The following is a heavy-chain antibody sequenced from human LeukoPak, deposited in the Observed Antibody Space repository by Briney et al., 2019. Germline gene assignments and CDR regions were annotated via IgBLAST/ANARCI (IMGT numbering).Heavy chain of an antibody. CDR1: GGSFSGYC. V-gene: IGHV4-34*01. CDR3: ARVSGWYSSGWYYYYGMDV. CDR2: INHSGST. Sequence: PSETLSLTCAVYGGSFSGYCCSWIRQPPGKGLEWIGEINHSGSTNYNQSLKSRFTISVDTSKNQFSLKLSSVTAADTAVYYCARVSGWYSSGWYYYYGMDVWGQGTTDTDSS. J-gene: IGHJ6*02. D-gene: IGHD6-19*01.